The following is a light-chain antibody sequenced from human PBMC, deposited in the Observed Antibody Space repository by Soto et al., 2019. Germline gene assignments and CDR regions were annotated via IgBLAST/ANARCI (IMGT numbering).Light chain of an antibody. CDR1: QIISTY. CDR3: QQTYSTLWT. J-gene: IGKJ1*01. CDR2: AAS. Sequence: DIQMTQSPSSLSASVGDRVAITCRASQIISTYLNWYQQKPGKAPKLLIYAASSLQSGVPSRFSGSGSGTDFTLTISSLQPEDFATYSCQQTYSTLWTFGQGTK. V-gene: IGKV1-39*01.